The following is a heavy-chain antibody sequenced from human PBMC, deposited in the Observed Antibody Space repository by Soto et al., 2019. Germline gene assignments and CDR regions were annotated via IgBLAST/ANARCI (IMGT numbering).Heavy chain of an antibody. V-gene: IGHV3-9*01. CDR1: GFSFDDYA. J-gene: IGHJ5*02. D-gene: IGHD6-13*01. Sequence: EVQLVESGGGLVKPGGSLRLSCAASGFSFDDYAMYWVRQAPGKGLEWVSVISWNSRSIGYADSVKGRFTISRDNAKNSLYLQMNSLRAEDTALYYCAKGGSGSFIAPAGTGNWFAPWGQGTLVTVSS. CDR2: ISWNSRSI. CDR3: AKGGSGSFIAPAGTGNWFAP.